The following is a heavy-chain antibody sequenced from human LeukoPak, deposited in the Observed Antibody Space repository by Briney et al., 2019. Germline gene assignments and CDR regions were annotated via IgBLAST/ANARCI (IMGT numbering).Heavy chain of an antibody. CDR1: GFTFSSYG. CDR2: ISSSSGNT. CDR3: AREHPHFGDLWNDY. J-gene: IGHJ4*02. V-gene: IGHV1-18*01. Sequence: ASVKVSFKASGFTFSSYGISWVRQAPGQGLEWMGWISSSSGNTNYAQTFQDRVTMTTDKSTSTAYMELRSLRSDDTAVYYCAREHPHFGDLWNDYWGQGTPVTVSS. D-gene: IGHD3-10*01.